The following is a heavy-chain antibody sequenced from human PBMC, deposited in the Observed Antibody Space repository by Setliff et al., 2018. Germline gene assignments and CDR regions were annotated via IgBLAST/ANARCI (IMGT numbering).Heavy chain of an antibody. V-gene: IGHV1-18*01. CDR1: GYLLTSYG. CDR3: ARLVRYCTKTTCQTLSGAEV. Sequence: GASVKVSCKTSGYLLTSYGLTWVRQAPGQGLDWLGWISPYNGHTNYAQNLQGRVTLTTDTSTNTAHMELRNLQSDDTAVYYCARLVRYCTKTTCQTLSGAEVWGQGTLVTVSS. D-gene: IGHD2-8*01. J-gene: IGHJ4*02. CDR2: ISPYNGHT.